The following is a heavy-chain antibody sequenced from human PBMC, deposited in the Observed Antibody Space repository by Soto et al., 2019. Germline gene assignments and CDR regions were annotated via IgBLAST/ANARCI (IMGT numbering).Heavy chain of an antibody. CDR2: ISYDGSNK. J-gene: IGHJ6*02. CDR3: AKDQVLLPPYGMDV. Sequence: VAVISYDGSNKYYADSVKGRFTISRDNSKNTLYLQMNSLRAEDTAVYYCAKDQVLLPPYGMDVWGQGTTVTVSS. V-gene: IGHV3-30*18. D-gene: IGHD3-10*01.